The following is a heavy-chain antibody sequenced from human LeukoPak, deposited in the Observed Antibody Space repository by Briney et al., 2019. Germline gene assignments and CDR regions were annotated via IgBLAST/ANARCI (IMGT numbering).Heavy chain of an antibody. V-gene: IGHV3-30*02. J-gene: IGHJ3*02. D-gene: IGHD6-19*01. CDR3: AKFIGSGWEWDGAFDI. Sequence: PGGSLRLSCAASGFTFSSYGMHWVRQAPGKGLEWVAFIRYDGSNKYYADSVKGRFTISRDNSKNTLYLQMNSLRAEDTAVYYCAKFIGSGWEWDGAFDIWGQGTMVTVSS. CDR1: GFTFSSYG. CDR2: IRYDGSNK.